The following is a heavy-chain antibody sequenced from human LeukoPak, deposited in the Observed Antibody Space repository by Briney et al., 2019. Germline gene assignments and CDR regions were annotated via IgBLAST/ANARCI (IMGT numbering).Heavy chain of an antibody. CDR1: GFTFSSYG. CDR3: AKAYYYGSGSSNTANYYFDY. V-gene: IGHV3-23*01. Sequence: GGTLRLSCAASGFTFSSYGMSWVRQAPGKGLEWVSAISGSGGSTYYADSVKGRFTISRDNSKNTLYLQMNSLRAEDTAVYYCAKAYYYGSGSSNTANYYFDYWGQGTLVTVSS. D-gene: IGHD3-10*01. CDR2: ISGSGGST. J-gene: IGHJ4*02.